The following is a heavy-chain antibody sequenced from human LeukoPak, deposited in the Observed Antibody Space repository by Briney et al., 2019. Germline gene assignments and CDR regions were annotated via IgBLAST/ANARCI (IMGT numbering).Heavy chain of an antibody. V-gene: IGHV1-46*01. D-gene: IGHD3-10*01. CDR1: GYTFTSYY. CDR3: ARGTGLKAFDI. Sequence: ASVKVSCKASGYTFTSYYMHWVRQAPGQGLEWMGLINPTGGSTGYAQKFQGRVTMTRDTSTSTVYMELSSLRSEDTAVYYCARGTGLKAFDIWGQGTMVTVSS. CDR2: INPTGGST. J-gene: IGHJ3*02.